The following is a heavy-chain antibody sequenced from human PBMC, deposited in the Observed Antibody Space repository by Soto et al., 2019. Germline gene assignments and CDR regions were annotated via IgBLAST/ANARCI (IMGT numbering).Heavy chain of an antibody. CDR1: GGSVGGGGHY. D-gene: IGHD1-26*01. CDR2: IYYTGST. J-gene: IGHJ3*01. CDR3: ARAGGRYAITAYDV. Sequence: PSETLSLTCSVSGGSVGGGGHYWSWIRQHPGKGLEWIAYIYYTGSTYFNPSLKSRVSMSVDTSKNQFSLRLSSVTAADTAVYYCARAGGRYAITAYDVWGPGTLVTVSS. V-gene: IGHV4-61*08.